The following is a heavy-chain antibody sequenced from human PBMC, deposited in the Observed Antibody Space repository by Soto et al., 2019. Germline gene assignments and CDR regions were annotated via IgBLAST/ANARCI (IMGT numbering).Heavy chain of an antibody. V-gene: IGHV1-18*01. CDR2: ISGYNGYS. D-gene: IGHD3-3*01. J-gene: IGHJ6*03. CDR3: ARAPLTIYMDV. CDR1: GYSFDIYG. Sequence: QAQLVQSGGEVKKPGASVKVSCKASGYSFDIYGINWVRQAPGQGLEWMGWISGYNGYSHYAQKMQGRVTLTIDTSTTTAYMELRSLRSDDTAVYYCARAPLTIYMDVWGTGTTVTVSS.